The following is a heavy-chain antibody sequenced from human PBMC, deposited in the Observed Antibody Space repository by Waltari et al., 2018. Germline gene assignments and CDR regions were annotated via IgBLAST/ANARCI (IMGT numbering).Heavy chain of an antibody. CDR2: IRSKAYGGTT. CDR3: TRDYSSSWKRDY. CDR1: GFTFGAYA. J-gene: IGHJ4*02. Sequence: EVQLVESGGGLVQPGRSLRLSCTASGFTFGAYAMSWVRQAPGKGLEWVGFIRSKAYGGTTEYAASVKGRFTISRDDSKSIAYLQMNSLKTEDTAVYYCTRDYSSSWKRDYWGQGTLVTVSS. D-gene: IGHD6-13*01. V-gene: IGHV3-49*04.